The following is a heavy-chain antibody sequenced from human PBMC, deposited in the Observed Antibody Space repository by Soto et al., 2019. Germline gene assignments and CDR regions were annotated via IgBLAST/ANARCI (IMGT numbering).Heavy chain of an antibody. CDR1: GFTFSSFG. J-gene: IGHJ4*02. D-gene: IGHD3-16*02. CDR2: ICYDGSNK. CDR3: ASTLVEITFGGVLVKGDGY. V-gene: IGHV3-33*01. Sequence: QVQLVESGGGVVQPGRSLRLSGAASGFTFSSFGMHWVRQAPGKGLEWLAVICYDGSNKYYADSVKGRFTISRANSKNTLYLQVNSLRAEFTAVYYCASTLVEITFGGVLVKGDGYSGQGTLVTVS.